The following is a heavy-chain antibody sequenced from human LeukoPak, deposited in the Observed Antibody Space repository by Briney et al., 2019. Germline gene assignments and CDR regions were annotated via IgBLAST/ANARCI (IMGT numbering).Heavy chain of an antibody. CDR1: GGSISSSSYY. CDR2: IYYSGST. CDR3: ARHVSDSSGYYYYYYYMDV. V-gene: IGHV4-39*01. D-gene: IGHD3-22*01. J-gene: IGHJ6*03. Sequence: SETLSLTCTVSGGSISSSSYYWGWIRHPPGKGLEWIGSIYYSGSTYYNPSLKSRVTISVDTSKNQFSLKLSSVTAADTAVYYCARHVSDSSGYYYYYYYMDVWGKGTTVTVSS.